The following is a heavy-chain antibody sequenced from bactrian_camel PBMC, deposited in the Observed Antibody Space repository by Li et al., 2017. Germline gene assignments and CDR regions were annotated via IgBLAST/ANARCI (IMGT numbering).Heavy chain of an antibody. V-gene: IGHV3S53*01. CDR1: EYYYSGYC. CDR3: AADLPRAVRYSGSWCPLKAYAY. J-gene: IGHJ4*01. D-gene: IGHD3*01. CDR2: IDSDNMT. Sequence: QVQLVESGGGSVQAGGSLRLSCEVSEYYYSGYCLGWFRQAPLQERKPIATIDSDNMTTYADFLQGRFTISKDTTKNTLYLQMNSLKPDDSAMYFCAADLPRAVRYSGSWCPLKAYAYWGQGTQVTVS.